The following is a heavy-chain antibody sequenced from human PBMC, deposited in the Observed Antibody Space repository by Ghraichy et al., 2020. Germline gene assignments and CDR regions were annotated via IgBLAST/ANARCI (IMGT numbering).Heavy chain of an antibody. V-gene: IGHV4-59*01. CDR3: ARGLTTFDY. D-gene: IGHD4-17*01. Sequence: SETLSLTCTVSGASISSYYWSWIRQPPGKGLEWIAYIYYSGSTNYNPSLKSRVTISVDTSKNQFSLKLSSVTAADTAVYYCARGLTTFDYWGQGTLVTVSS. CDR1: GASISSYY. J-gene: IGHJ4*02. CDR2: IYYSGST.